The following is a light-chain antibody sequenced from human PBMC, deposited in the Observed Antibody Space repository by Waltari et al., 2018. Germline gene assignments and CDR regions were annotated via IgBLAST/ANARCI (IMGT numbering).Light chain of an antibody. Sequence: QSALTQPPSASGSPGQSVTIPCTGTGSHRGLNSAPWYQHHPAIAPQIIIYAVSKRPSGVPARFSGSRSGTTASLTVSGLQVEDEAHYYCSLSGGIYNFVVFGGGTKLTVL. V-gene: IGLV2-8*01. CDR2: AVS. CDR1: GSHRGLNS. CDR3: SLSGGIYNFVV. J-gene: IGLJ2*01.